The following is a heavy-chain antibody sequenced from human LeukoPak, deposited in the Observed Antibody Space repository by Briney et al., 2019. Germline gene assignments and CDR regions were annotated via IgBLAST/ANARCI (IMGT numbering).Heavy chain of an antibody. V-gene: IGHV3-11*06. J-gene: IGHJ4*02. CDR1: GFTFSDYY. Sequence: GGSLRLSCAASGFTFSDYYMSRIRQAPGKGLEWVSYISSSSSYTNYADSVKGRFTISRDNAKNSLYLQMNSLRAEDTAVYYCARDGVYSSGSGDYWGQGTLVTVSS. CDR2: ISSSSSYT. D-gene: IGHD6-19*01. CDR3: ARDGVYSSGSGDY.